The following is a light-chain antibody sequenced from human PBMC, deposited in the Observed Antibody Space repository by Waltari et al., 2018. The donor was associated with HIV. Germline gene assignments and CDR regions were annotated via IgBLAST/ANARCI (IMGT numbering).Light chain of an antibody. CDR2: DNN. CDR1: NSTIGNNY. Sequence: QSVLTQSPSVSAAPGQTVTISCSGSNSTIGNNYVSWYQQLPGTAPKLLIYDNNKRPSGIPDRFSGSKSGTSATLGITGLQTGDEADYYCGSWDSSLSSVVFGGGTKLTVL. J-gene: IGLJ2*01. V-gene: IGLV1-51*01. CDR3: GSWDSSLSSVV.